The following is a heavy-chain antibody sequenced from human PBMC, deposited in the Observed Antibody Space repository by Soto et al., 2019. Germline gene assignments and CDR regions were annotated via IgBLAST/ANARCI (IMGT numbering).Heavy chain of an antibody. CDR3: ARAMTSVGAAAKGDF. CDR2: IKSDGSIT. Sequence: EVQLVESGGGLILPGGSLRLSCAASGFTFNTHWMHWVRQAPGKGLVWVSRIKSDGSITDYADSVKGRFSISRDNPRNTLYLQMSMLSPEDTAVYYCARAMTSVGAAAKGDFWGQGTLVTVSS. CDR1: GFTFNTHW. J-gene: IGHJ4*02. V-gene: IGHV3-74*01. D-gene: IGHD2-15*01.